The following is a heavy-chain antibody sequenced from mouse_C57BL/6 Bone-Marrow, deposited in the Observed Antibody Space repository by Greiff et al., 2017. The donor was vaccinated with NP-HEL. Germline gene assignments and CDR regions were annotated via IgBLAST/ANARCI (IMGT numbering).Heavy chain of an antibody. CDR3: ARSVYYDYEEVLFFAY. Sequence: QVQLQQPGAELVKPGASVKLSCKASGYTFTSYWMHWVKQRPGRGLEWIGRIDPTSGGTKYNEKFKSKATLTVDKPSSTAYMQLSSLTSEDSAVYYCARSVYYDYEEVLFFAYWGQGTLVTVSA. CDR2: IDPTSGGT. D-gene: IGHD2-4*01. J-gene: IGHJ3*01. CDR1: GYTFTSYW. V-gene: IGHV1-72*01.